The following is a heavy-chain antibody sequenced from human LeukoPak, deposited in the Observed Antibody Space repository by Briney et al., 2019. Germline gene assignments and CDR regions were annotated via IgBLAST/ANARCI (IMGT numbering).Heavy chain of an antibody. D-gene: IGHD3-9*01. CDR2: ISGSGGST. CDR3: ARFGANYDILTGYSGFWAFDV. Sequence: PGGSLRLSCAASGFTFSSYAMSWVRQAPGKGLEWVSVISGSGGSTYYADSVKGRFTISRDNSKNTLYLQMNSLRAEDTAVYYCARFGANYDILTGYSGFWAFDVWGQGTMVTVSS. CDR1: GFTFSSYA. J-gene: IGHJ3*01. V-gene: IGHV3-23*01.